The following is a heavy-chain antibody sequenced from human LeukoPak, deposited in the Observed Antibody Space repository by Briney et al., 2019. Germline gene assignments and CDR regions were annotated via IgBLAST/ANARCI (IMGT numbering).Heavy chain of an antibody. J-gene: IGHJ5*02. Sequence: PSQTLSLTCTVSGGSISSGDYYWSWIRQPPGKGLEWIGYIYYSGSTNYNPSLKSRVTMSVDTSKNQFSLKLSSVTAADTAVYYCARVMVQPWFDPWGQGTLVTVSS. V-gene: IGHV4-30-4*01. D-gene: IGHD2-8*01. CDR3: ARVMVQPWFDP. CDR2: IYYSGST. CDR1: GGSISSGDYY.